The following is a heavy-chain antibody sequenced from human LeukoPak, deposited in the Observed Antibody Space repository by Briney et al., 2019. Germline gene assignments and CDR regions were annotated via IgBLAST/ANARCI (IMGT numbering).Heavy chain of an antibody. D-gene: IGHD3-9*01. CDR3: AGTDDILTGYYPFDY. CDR2: IYYSGST. V-gene: IGHV4-59*01. Sequence: PSETLSLTCTVSGGSISSYYWSWIRQPPGKGLEWIGYIYYSGSTNYNPSPKSRVTISVDTSKNQFSLKLSSVTAADTAVYYCAGTDDILTGYYPFDYWGQGTLVTVSS. J-gene: IGHJ4*02. CDR1: GGSISSYY.